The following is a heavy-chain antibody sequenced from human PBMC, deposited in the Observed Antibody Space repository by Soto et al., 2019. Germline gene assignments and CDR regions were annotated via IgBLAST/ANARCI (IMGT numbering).Heavy chain of an antibody. CDR2: ISSNGGST. CDR3: VKPRRGYIDRYLDY. D-gene: IGHD5-18*01. V-gene: IGHV3-64D*06. CDR1: GFTFSSYA. Sequence: PGGSLRLSCSASGFTFSSYAMHWVRQAPGKGLEYVSAISSNGGSTYYADSVKGRFTISRDNSKNTLYLQMSSLRAEDTAVYYCVKPRRGYIDRYLDYWRQRTLVPVSS. J-gene: IGHJ4*01.